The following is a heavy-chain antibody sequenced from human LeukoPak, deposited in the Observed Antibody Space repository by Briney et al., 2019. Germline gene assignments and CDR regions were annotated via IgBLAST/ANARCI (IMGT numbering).Heavy chain of an antibody. Sequence: SETLSLTCTVSGYSITDGYLWGWIRQPPGKGLEWIGSIYRSGSAYYNPSLKSRVTISVDTSKNQFSLRLSSVTAADTAVYYCARVPHLAVPDIRLCYFDYWGEGTLVTVSS. J-gene: IGHJ4*02. CDR3: ARVPHLAVPDIRLCYFDY. CDR2: IYRSGSA. CDR1: GYSITDGYL. V-gene: IGHV4-38-2*02. D-gene: IGHD2-2*02.